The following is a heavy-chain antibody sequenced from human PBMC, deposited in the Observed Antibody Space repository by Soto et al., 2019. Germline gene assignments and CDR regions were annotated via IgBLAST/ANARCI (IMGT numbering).Heavy chain of an antibody. V-gene: IGHV4-39*02. J-gene: IGHJ6*02. D-gene: IGHD2-15*01. CDR1: GGSISSSSYY. CDR2: IYYSGST. Sequence: SETLSLTCTVSGGSISSSSYYWGWIRQPPGKGLEWIGSIYYSGSTYYNPSLKSRVTISVDTSKNQFSLKLSSVTAADTAVYYCARERGYCSGGSCRSMDVWGQGTTVTVSS. CDR3: ARERGYCSGGSCRSMDV.